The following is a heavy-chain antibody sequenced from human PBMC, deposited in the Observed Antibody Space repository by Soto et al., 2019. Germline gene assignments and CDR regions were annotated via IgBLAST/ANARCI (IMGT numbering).Heavy chain of an antibody. V-gene: IGHV1-8*01. D-gene: IGHD4-17*01. CDR1: GYTFTSYD. Sequence: QVQLVQSGAEVKKPGASVKVSCKASGYTFTSYDINWVQQATGQGLEWMGWMNPNSGNTGYAQKFQVRVTMTRNTSISTAYMEVSSLRSEDTALYFCARTLYGDNVDYWGQGFLVPVSS. CDR2: MNPNSGNT. CDR3: ARTLYGDNVDY. J-gene: IGHJ4*02.